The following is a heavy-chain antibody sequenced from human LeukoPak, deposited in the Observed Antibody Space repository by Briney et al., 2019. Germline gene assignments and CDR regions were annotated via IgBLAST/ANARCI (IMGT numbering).Heavy chain of an antibody. D-gene: IGHD6-13*01. CDR2: IYYSGTT. V-gene: IGHV4-59*08. CDR1: GGSISSYY. J-gene: IGHJ4*02. Sequence: PSETLSLTCTVSGGSISSYYWSWIRQSPGEGLDWIGYIYYSGTTNYNPSLKSRVTISVDTSKNQFSLNLSSVTAADTAVYYCARRYSNNWYFDYWGQGILVTVSS. CDR3: ARRYSNNWYFDY.